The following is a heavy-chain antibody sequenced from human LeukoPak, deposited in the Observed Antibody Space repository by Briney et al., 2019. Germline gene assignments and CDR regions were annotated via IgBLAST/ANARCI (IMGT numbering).Heavy chain of an antibody. CDR1: GFTFSNFG. CDR3: VTGRGSSQLYYYYYGMDV. CDR2: ISYDGSNK. J-gene: IGHJ6*02. V-gene: IGHV3-30*03. D-gene: IGHD6-6*01. Sequence: GGSLRLSCAASGFTFSNFGMSWVRQAPGKGLEWVAVISYDGSNKYYADSVKGRFTISRDNSKNTLYLQMNSLRAEDTAVYYCVTGRGSSQLYYYYYGMDVWGQGTTVTVSS.